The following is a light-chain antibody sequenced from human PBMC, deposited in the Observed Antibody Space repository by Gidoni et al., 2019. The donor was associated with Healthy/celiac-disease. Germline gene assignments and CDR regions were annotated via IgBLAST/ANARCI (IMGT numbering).Light chain of an antibody. CDR3: QQSYSTPPT. Sequence: DIQMTQSPSSLSASVGDRVTITCRASQSISSYVNWYQQKPGKAPKLLIYAASSLQSGVPSRFSGSGSGTDFTLTISSLQPEDFATYYCQQSYSTPPTFGPXTNVDIK. J-gene: IGKJ3*01. CDR2: AAS. V-gene: IGKV1-39*01. CDR1: QSISSY.